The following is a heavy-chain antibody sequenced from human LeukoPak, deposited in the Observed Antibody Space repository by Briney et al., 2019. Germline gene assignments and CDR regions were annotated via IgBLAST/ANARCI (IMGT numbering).Heavy chain of an antibody. CDR3: ARGPVVPAAHYPEDWFDP. CDR1: GGTFSSYT. CDR2: IIPILGIA. J-gene: IGHJ5*02. V-gene: IGHV1-69*02. Sequence: GASVKVSCKASGGTFSSYTISWVRQAPGQGLEWMGRIIPILGIANYAQKFKGRVTITAAKSTSTAYMGLSSLRSEDTAVYYCARGPVVPAAHYPEDWFDPWGQGTLVTVSS. D-gene: IGHD2-2*01.